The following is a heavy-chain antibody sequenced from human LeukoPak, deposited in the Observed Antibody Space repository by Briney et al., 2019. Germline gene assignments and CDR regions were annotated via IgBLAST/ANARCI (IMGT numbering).Heavy chain of an antibody. V-gene: IGHV3-33*06. J-gene: IGHJ5*02. CDR2: IWHDGSHK. Sequence: GRSLRLSCAASGFAFNTYAMHWVRQAPGQGLEWVALIWHDGSHKFYSNSVRGQLTISRDNSKNTLYLQMNSLRAEDTAVYYCAKCGTTGTPQLNWFDPWGQGTLVTVSS. D-gene: IGHD1-1*01. CDR1: GFAFNTYA. CDR3: AKCGTTGTPQLNWFDP.